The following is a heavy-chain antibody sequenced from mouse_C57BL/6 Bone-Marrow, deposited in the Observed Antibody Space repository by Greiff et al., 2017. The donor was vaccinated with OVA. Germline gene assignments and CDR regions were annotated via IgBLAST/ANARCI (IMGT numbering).Heavy chain of an antibody. CDR2: IWSGGST. Sequence: QVQLQQSGPGLVQPSQSLSITCTVSGFSLTSYGVHWVRQSPGKGLEWLGVIWSGGSTDYNAAFISRLSISKDNSKSQVFFKMNSLQADDTAIYYCARPYYRDWYFDVWGTGTTVTVSS. D-gene: IGHD2-14*01. J-gene: IGHJ1*03. CDR3: ARPYYRDWYFDV. CDR1: GFSLTSYG. V-gene: IGHV2-2*01.